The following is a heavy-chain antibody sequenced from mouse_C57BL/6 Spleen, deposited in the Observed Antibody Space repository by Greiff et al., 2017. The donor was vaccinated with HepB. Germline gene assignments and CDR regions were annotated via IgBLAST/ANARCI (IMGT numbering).Heavy chain of an antibody. J-gene: IGHJ1*03. CDR2: IYPGDGDT. Sequence: QVQLQQSGPELVKPGASVKISCKASGYAFSSSWMNWVKQRPGKGLEWIGRIYPGDGDTNYNGKFKGKATLTADKSSSTAYMQLSSLTSEDSAVYFCASPQLGRWYFDVWGTGTTVTVSS. CDR3: ASPQLGRWYFDV. V-gene: IGHV1-82*01. CDR1: GYAFSSSW. D-gene: IGHD4-1*02.